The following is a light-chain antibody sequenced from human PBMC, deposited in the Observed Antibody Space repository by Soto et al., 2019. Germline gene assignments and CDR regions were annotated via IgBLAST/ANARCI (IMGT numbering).Light chain of an antibody. CDR3: HQYSTSPHA. CDR2: GAS. Sequence: EIVLTQSPATLSLSPGESATLSCRASQSVSSSQVAWYQLKPGQAPRLLIYGASSRATGIPDRFSGVGSETYFTLTISGLEPVDFAVYYCHQYSTSPHAFGQGTKLEIK. V-gene: IGKV3-20*01. J-gene: IGKJ2*01. CDR1: QSVSSSQ.